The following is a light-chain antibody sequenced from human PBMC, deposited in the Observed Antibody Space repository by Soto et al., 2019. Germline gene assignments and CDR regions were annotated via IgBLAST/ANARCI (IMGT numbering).Light chain of an antibody. CDR1: HNIARW. Sequence: DIQMTQSPSTLSASVGDRVSITCRASHNIARWLAWYQQKPGKAPRLLIYDASTLETGVPSRFSGSGSGTEFTLTISSLRPDDFATYFCQPLDSKWPFGQGTKVEI. V-gene: IGKV1-5*01. CDR3: QPLDSKWP. J-gene: IGKJ1*01. CDR2: DAS.